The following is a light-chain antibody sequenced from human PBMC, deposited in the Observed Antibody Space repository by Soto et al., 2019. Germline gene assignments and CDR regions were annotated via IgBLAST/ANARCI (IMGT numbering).Light chain of an antibody. V-gene: IGKV1-13*02. J-gene: IGKJ4*01. CDR3: QHYGSSPLT. CDR2: DAS. Sequence: IPMTQSPSSLSASVGDRVTSTCRASQGISNYLAWYQQIPGKAPKLLIYDASSLESGVPSRFSGSGSGTEFTLTITRLEPEDFAVYYCQHYGSSPLTFGGGTKVDI. CDR1: QGISNY.